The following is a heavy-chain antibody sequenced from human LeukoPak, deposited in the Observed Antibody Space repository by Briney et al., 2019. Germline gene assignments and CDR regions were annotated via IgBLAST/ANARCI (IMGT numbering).Heavy chain of an antibody. CDR3: ARDIAVAGTIDY. J-gene: IGHJ4*02. CDR2: ISSSSSYI. V-gene: IGHV3-21*01. CDR1: GFTFSSYS. D-gene: IGHD6-19*01. Sequence: PGGSLRLSCAASGFTFSSYSMNWVRQAPGKGLEWVSSISSSSSYIYYADSVKGRFAISRDNDKNSLYLQMNSLRAEDTAVYYCARDIAVAGTIDYWGQGTLVTVSS.